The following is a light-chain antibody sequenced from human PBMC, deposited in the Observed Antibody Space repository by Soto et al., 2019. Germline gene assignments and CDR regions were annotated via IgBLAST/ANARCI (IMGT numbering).Light chain of an antibody. V-gene: IGKV3-11*01. CDR2: DAS. CDR3: QQRSNWPLT. Sequence: IVLTQSPATLSLSPGEGATLSCRASQSVSSYLAWYQQKPGQAPRLLIYDASNRATGIPARFSGSGSGTDFTLTISSLEPEDFAVYYCQQRSNWPLTFGQGTRLEIK. J-gene: IGKJ5*01. CDR1: QSVSSY.